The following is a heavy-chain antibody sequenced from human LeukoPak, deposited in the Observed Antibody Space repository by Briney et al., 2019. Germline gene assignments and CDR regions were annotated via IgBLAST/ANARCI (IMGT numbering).Heavy chain of an antibody. CDR2: ISPNRDDT. J-gene: IGHJ2*01. V-gene: IGHV1-2*02. CDR3: AIQPWGSGNNWYFDL. Sequence: ASVKVSCKASGYTLTAYYIHWVRQAPGQGIEWMGWISPNRDDTDYAQKYQGRVTMTRDTSISTAYVELSSLTSDDTAVYYCAIQPWGSGNNWYFDLWGRGTLVTVSS. CDR1: GYTLTAYY. D-gene: IGHD7-27*01.